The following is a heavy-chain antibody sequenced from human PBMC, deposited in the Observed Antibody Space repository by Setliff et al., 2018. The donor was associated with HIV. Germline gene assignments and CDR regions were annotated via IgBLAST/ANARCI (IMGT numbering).Heavy chain of an antibody. CDR3: ATGGMAAAGPGGGHGLDV. D-gene: IGHD6-13*01. CDR2: ITGSGDST. CDR1: GFTFSSYA. V-gene: IGHV3-23*01. J-gene: IGHJ6*02. Sequence: QAGGSLRLSCAASGFTFSSYAMTWVRQAPGKGLEWVSSITGSGDSTYYANSVKGRFTISRDSSKNTLSLQMSSLRAEDTALYYCATGGMAAAGPGGGHGLDVWGQGTTVTVSS.